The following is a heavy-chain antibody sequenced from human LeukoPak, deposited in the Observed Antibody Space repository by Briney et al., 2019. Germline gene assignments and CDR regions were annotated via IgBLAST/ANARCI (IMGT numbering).Heavy chain of an antibody. CDR1: GFTFSSHW. CDR3: ARGSRYYYYMDV. CDR2: IKQDGSET. Sequence: PGGSLRLSCAASGFTFSSHWMSWVRQAPGKGLEWVANIKQDGSETYYMDSVKGRFTISRDNAKNSLYLQMNSLRAEDTAVYFCARGSRYYYYMDVWGKGTTVTVSS. D-gene: IGHD3-10*01. J-gene: IGHJ6*03. V-gene: IGHV3-7*01.